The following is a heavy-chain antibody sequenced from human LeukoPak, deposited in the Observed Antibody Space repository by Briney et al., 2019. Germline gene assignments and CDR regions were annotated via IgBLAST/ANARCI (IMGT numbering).Heavy chain of an antibody. D-gene: IGHD2-2*01. CDR3: AGVVVPAAQYYYYYMDV. CDR1: GGSISSSSYY. J-gene: IGHJ6*03. V-gene: IGHV4-39*07. Sequence: SETLSLTCTVSGGSISSSSYYWGWIRQPPGKGLEWIGSIYYSGSTYYNPSLKSRVTISVHTSKNQCSLKLSSVTAADTAVYYCAGVVVPAAQYYYYYMDVCGKGTTVTVSS. CDR2: IYYSGST.